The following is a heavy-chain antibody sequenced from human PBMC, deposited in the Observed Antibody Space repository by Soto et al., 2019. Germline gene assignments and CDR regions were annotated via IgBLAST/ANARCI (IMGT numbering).Heavy chain of an antibody. CDR1: GYCFTIYW. V-gene: IGHV5-51*01. Sequence: GXSLNIYCKGSGYCFTIYWLGWLRQIPGKGLEWMGIIYPGDSDTRYSPSFQGQVTISADKSISTAYLQWSSLKASDTAMYYCARSLNWFDPWGQGTLVTVSS. J-gene: IGHJ5*02. CDR3: ARSLNWFDP. CDR2: IYPGDSDT.